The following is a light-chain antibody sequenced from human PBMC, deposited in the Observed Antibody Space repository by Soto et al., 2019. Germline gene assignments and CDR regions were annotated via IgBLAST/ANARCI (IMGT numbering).Light chain of an antibody. CDR3: SSYTSTSTYV. CDR2: DVI. CDR1: TSDVGGYNY. J-gene: IGLJ1*01. Sequence: QSVLTQPASVSGSPGQSVAISCTGTTSDVGGYNYVSRYQQHPGKAPKLIIQDVINRPSGVSDRFSGSKSGNTASLSISGLQAEDEADYYCSSYTSTSTYVFGSGTKVTVL. V-gene: IGLV2-14*01.